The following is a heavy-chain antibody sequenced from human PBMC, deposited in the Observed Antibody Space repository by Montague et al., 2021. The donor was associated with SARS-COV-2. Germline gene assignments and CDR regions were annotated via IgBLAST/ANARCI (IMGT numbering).Heavy chain of an antibody. CDR3: ARVGLQQLVRLSGMDV. J-gene: IGHJ6*02. Sequence: SETLSLTCTVSGGSISSSSYYWGWIRQPPGKGLEWIGSIYSSGSTYYXPSLESRVTISVDTSKNQFSLKLSSVTAADTAVYYCARVGLQQLVRLSGMDVWGQGTTVTVSS. CDR2: IYSSGST. D-gene: IGHD6-13*01. CDR1: GGSISSSSYY. V-gene: IGHV4-39*07.